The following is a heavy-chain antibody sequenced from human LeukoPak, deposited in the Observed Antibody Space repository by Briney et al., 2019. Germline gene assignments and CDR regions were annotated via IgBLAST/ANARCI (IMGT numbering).Heavy chain of an antibody. CDR1: GGTFSSYA. Sequence: ASVKVSCKASGGTFSSYAISWVRQAPGQGLEWMGGIIPIFGTANYAQKFQGRVTITADKSTSTAYMELSSLRSEDTAVYYCARGHSGSYELLRLYNWFDPWGQGTLVTVSS. CDR3: ARGHSGSYELLRLYNWFDP. CDR2: IIPIFGTA. D-gene: IGHD1-26*01. V-gene: IGHV1-69*06. J-gene: IGHJ5*02.